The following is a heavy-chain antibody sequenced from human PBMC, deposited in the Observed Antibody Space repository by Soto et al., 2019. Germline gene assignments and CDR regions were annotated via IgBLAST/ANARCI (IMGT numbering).Heavy chain of an antibody. V-gene: IGHV4-31*03. CDR1: GGSISSGGYY. Sequence: SETLSLTCTVSGGSISSGGYYWSWIRQHPGKGLEWIGYIYYSGSTYYNPSLKSRVTISVDTSKNQFSLKLSSVTAADTAVYYCARARSIAARPARVDYWGQGTLVTVSS. CDR3: ARARSIAARPARVDY. CDR2: IYYSGST. J-gene: IGHJ4*02. D-gene: IGHD6-6*01.